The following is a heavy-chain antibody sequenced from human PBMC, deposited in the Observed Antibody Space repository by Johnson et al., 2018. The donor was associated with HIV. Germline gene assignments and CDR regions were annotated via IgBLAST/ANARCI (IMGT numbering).Heavy chain of an antibody. Sequence: QVQLVESGGGVVQPGRSLRLSCAASGFTFNNYGMHWVRQAPGKGLEWVAVIWHDGSNKFYLDSVKGRFTISRDNSQNTLYLYMSSLRAEDTAVYYCARRDRSYDILTGYYQGDAFDIWGQGTMVTVSS. CDR2: IWHDGSNK. J-gene: IGHJ3*02. CDR1: GFTFNNYG. V-gene: IGHV3-33*01. CDR3: ARRDRSYDILTGYYQGDAFDI. D-gene: IGHD3-9*01.